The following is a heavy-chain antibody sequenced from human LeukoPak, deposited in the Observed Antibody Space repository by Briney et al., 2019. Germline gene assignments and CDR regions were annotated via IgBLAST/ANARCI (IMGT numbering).Heavy chain of an antibody. J-gene: IGHJ4*02. CDR1: GFTVSSNY. CDR3: ARTLSYGDYDIED. Sequence: PGGSLRLSCAASGFTVSSNYMSWVRQAPGKGLEWVSVIYSGGSTYYADSVKGRFTISRDNSKNTLYLQMNSLRAEDTAVYYCARTLSYGDYDIEDWGQGTLVTVSS. CDR2: IYSGGST. V-gene: IGHV3-66*01. D-gene: IGHD4-17*01.